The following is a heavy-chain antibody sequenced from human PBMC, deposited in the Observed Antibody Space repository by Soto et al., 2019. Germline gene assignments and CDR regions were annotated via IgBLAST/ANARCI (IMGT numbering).Heavy chain of an antibody. Sequence: GGSLRLSCAASGFTFSSYAMHWVRQAPGKGLEYVSAISSNGGSTYYANSVKGRFTISRDNSKNTLYLQMGSLRAEDMAVYYCARGGMVRGVITKPYYYYYMDVWGKGTTVTVSS. CDR1: GFTFSSYA. J-gene: IGHJ6*03. CDR2: ISSNGGST. CDR3: ARGGMVRGVITKPYYYYYMDV. V-gene: IGHV3-64*01. D-gene: IGHD3-10*01.